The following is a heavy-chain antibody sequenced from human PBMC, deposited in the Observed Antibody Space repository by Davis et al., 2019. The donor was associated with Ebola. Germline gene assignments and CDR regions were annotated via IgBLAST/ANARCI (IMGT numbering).Heavy chain of an antibody. CDR3: AREYSRTYFDY. Sequence: SETLSLTCAVYGGSFSGYYWSWIRQPPGKGLEWIGEINHSGSTNYNPSLKSRVTISVDTSKNQFSLKLSSVTAADTAVYYCAREYSRTYFDYWGQGTLVTVSS. CDR2: INHSGST. J-gene: IGHJ4*02. V-gene: IGHV4-34*01. CDR1: GGSFSGYY. D-gene: IGHD6-6*01.